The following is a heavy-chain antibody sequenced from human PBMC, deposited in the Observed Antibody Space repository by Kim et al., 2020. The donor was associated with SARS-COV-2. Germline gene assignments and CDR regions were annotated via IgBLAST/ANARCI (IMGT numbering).Heavy chain of an antibody. J-gene: IGHJ4*02. Sequence: ASVKVSCKASGYTFTSYGISWVRQAPGQGLEWMGWISAYNGNTNYAQKLQGRITMTTDTSTSTAYMELRSLRSDDTAVYYCARAGLGGYYDFWSGAWFDYWGQGTLVTVSS. CDR2: ISAYNGNT. CDR1: GYTFTSYG. D-gene: IGHD3-3*01. V-gene: IGHV1-18*01. CDR3: ARAGLGGYYDFWSGAWFDY.